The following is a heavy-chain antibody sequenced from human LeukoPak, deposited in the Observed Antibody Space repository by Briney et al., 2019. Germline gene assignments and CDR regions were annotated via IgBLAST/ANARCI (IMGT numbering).Heavy chain of an antibody. CDR2: IRYDGSNK. V-gene: IGHV3-30*02. Sequence: GGSLRLSCAASGCTFSSYGMHWVRQAPGKGLEWVAFIRYDGSNKYYADSVRGRFTISRDNSKNTLYLQMNSLRAEDTAVYYCAKDGTVGGYYFDYWGQGTLVTVSS. J-gene: IGHJ4*02. CDR1: GCTFSSYG. D-gene: IGHD4-23*01. CDR3: AKDGTVGGYYFDY.